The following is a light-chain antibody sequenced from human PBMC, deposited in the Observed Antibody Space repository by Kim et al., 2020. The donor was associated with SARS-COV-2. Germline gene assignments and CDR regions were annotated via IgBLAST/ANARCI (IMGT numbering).Light chain of an antibody. V-gene: IGKV1-39*01. J-gene: IGKJ3*01. CDR3: QQSSSNPPIFP. CDR2: AAS. CDR1: QNITTY. Sequence: DIRMTQFPSSLSASVGDRVTITCRTSQNITTYLNWYQQKPGKAPNLLIYAASSLQSGVPSRFSGSGSGTDFTLTISSLQPEDFATYYCQQSSSNPPIFPFGPGTKVDIK.